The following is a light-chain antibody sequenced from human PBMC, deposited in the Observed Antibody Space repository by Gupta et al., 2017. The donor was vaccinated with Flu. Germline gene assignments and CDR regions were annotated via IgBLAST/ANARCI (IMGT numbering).Light chain of an antibody. CDR2: DTA. CDR3: QQRKYCPQA. V-gene: IGKV3-11*01. Sequence: EIVLTQSPATLYLSPGGRATLSCRANPSIQYYLAWYQQKPVQPPMLLIYDTAARVRGIPARISSGSASTDFTLTITSLEPEDFAVYYCQQRKYCPQAFGQGTKVEIK. J-gene: IGKJ1*01. CDR1: PSIQYY.